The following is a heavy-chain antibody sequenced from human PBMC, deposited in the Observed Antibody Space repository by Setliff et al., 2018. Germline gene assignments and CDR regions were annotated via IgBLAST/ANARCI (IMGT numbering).Heavy chain of an antibody. CDR2: IYWNDEK. Sequence: SGPTLVNPTQTLTLTCTFSGFSLSTSLVGVGWIRQPPGKALEWLALIYWNDEKRYSPSLKSRLTITKDTSKNQVVLKMTNMDPVDTATYYCAHIAGGGNSPRHDYWGQGTLVTVSS. CDR3: AHIAGGGNSPRHDY. D-gene: IGHD2-21*01. V-gene: IGHV2-5*01. CDR1: GFSLSTSLVG. J-gene: IGHJ4*02.